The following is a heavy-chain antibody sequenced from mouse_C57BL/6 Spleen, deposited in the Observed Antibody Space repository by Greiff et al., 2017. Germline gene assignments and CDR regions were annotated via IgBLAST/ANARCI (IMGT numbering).Heavy chain of an antibody. CDR1: GYTFTSYG. D-gene: IGHD1-1*01. V-gene: IGHV1-81*01. J-gene: IGHJ2*01. Sequence: VQLQQSGAELARPGASVKLSCKASGYTFTSYGISWVKQRTGQGLEWIGEIYPRSGNTYYNEKFKGKATLTADKSSSTAYMELRSLTSEDSAVYFCARSDTTVVEGYFDYWGQGTTLTVSS. CDR3: ARSDTTVVEGYFDY. CDR2: IYPRSGNT.